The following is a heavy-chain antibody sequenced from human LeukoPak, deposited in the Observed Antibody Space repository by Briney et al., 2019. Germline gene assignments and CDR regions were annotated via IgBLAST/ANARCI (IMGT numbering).Heavy chain of an antibody. CDR3: ARETDITGTTGHVYYYYYYMDA. V-gene: IGHV4-34*01. J-gene: IGHJ6*03. CDR2: INHSGST. Sequence: PSETLSLTCAVYGGSFSGYYWTWIRQPPGKGLEWIGEINHSGSTNYNPSLKSRVTISVDTSKNQFSLKLSSVTAADTAVYYCARETDITGTTGHVYYYYYYMDAWGKGTTVTVSS. D-gene: IGHD1-7*01. CDR1: GGSFSGYY.